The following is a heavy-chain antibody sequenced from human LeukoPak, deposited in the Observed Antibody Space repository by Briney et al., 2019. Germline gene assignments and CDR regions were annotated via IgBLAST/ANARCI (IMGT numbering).Heavy chain of an antibody. V-gene: IGHV3-74*01. CDR1: GFTFSSYA. CDR3: SWDHTGKEDI. J-gene: IGHJ3*02. CDR2: INPDGSRT. Sequence: PGGSLRLSCAASGFTFSSYAMNWVRQAPGKGLVWVSRINPDGSRTDYADSVAGRFTISRDNAKNMLYLQMNSLRADDTAVYYCSWDHTGKEDIWGQGTMVTVSS. D-gene: IGHD1-26*01.